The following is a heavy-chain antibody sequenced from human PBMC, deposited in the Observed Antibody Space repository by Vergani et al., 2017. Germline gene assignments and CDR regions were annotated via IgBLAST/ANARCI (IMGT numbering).Heavy chain of an antibody. J-gene: IGHJ5*02. Sequence: QLQLQESGPGLVKPSATLSLTCSVSGASIRSSNDYWGWIRQPPGKGLGWIASIYYSGSTYYNPSLKSRVTISVDTSKNQFSLKLSSVTAADTAVYFCERHSTVEWLVKLGWIDPWGQGILVTVSS. CDR2: IYYSGST. CDR3: ERHSTVEWLVKLGWIDP. D-gene: IGHD6-19*01. V-gene: IGHV4-39*01. CDR1: GASIRSSNDY.